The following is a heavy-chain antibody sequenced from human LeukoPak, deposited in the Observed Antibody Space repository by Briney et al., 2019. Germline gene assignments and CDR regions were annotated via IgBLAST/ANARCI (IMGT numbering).Heavy chain of an antibody. V-gene: IGHV4-39*01. D-gene: IGHD3-22*01. Sequence: SEPLSLTCTVSGGSISSSSYYWGWIRQPPGKGLDWIGSIYYSGSTYYNPSLKSRVTISVDTSKNQFSLKLSSVTAADTAVYYCARAKYYYDSSGYYKGYYYYMDVWGKGTTVTVSS. CDR2: IYYSGST. CDR3: ARAKYYYDSSGYYKGYYYYMDV. CDR1: GGSISSSSYY. J-gene: IGHJ6*03.